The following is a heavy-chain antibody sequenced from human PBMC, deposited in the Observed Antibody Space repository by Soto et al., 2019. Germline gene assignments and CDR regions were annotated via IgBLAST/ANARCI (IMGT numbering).Heavy chain of an antibody. J-gene: IGHJ3*02. CDR2: INPNSGGT. V-gene: IGHV1-2*04. CDR3: ARTPITMIVVAPDAFDI. D-gene: IGHD3-22*01. CDR1: GYTFTGYY. Sequence: ASVKVSCKASGYTFTGYYMHWVRQAPGQGLEWMGWINPNSGGTNYAQKFQGWVTMTRDTSISTAYMELSRLRSDDTAVYYCARTPITMIVVAPDAFDIWGQGTMVTV.